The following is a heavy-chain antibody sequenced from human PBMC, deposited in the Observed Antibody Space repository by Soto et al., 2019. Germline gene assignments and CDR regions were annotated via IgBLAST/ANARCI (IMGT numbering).Heavy chain of an antibody. D-gene: IGHD1-26*01. V-gene: IGHV4-34*01. CDR2: INHSGST. CDR3: ARSPVGGLDY. CDR1: GGSFSGYY. Sequence: QVQLQQWGAGPLKPSETLSLTCAVYGGSFSGYYWSWIRQPPGKGLEWIGEINHSGSTNYNPSLKSRVTISVDTSKNQFSLKLSSVTAADTAVYYCARSPVGGLDYWGQGTLVTVSS. J-gene: IGHJ4*02.